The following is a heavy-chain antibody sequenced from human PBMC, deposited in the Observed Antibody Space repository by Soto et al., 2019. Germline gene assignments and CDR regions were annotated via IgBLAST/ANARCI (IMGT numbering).Heavy chain of an antibody. CDR3: AKWHTFYSDSRAYSGFDY. Sequence: GGSLRLSCAASGFTFSSYAMTWVRQAPGKGLEWVSAMSGGGDTTYSADSVKGRFTISRDNSKNTLYLQLNSLRAEDTATYYCAKWHTFYSDSRAYSGFDYWGQGTLVTVSS. CDR2: MSGGGDTT. J-gene: IGHJ4*02. V-gene: IGHV3-23*01. CDR1: GFTFSSYA. D-gene: IGHD3-22*01.